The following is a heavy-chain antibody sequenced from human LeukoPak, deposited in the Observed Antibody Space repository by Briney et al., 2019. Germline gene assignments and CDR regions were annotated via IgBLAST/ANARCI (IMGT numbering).Heavy chain of an antibody. J-gene: IGHJ3*01. Sequence: ASVKVSCKASGYSFTNFGITWVRQAPGQGLQWMGWTSPYDDYPTYAQKFQGRVTMTTETSTNTAYMELRSLTSDDTAVYYCAKVDPPIIEGGRGEAFDVWGQGTLVTVSS. CDR3: AKVDPPIIEGGRGEAFDV. CDR1: GYSFTNFG. D-gene: IGHD1-26*01. V-gene: IGHV1-18*01. CDR2: TSPYDDYP.